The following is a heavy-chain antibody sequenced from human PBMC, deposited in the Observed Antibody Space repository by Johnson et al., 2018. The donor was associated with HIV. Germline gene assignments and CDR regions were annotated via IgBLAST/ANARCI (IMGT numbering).Heavy chain of an antibody. CDR1: GFTFDDYG. J-gene: IGHJ3*02. D-gene: IGHD1-26*01. CDR3: AREGSGSWGRKRGPVKADAFDI. CDR2: INWNGGST. V-gene: IGHV3-20*04. Sequence: VQLVESGGGVVQPGRSLRLSCAASGFTFDDYGMSWVRQAPGKGLEWVSGINWNGGSTGYADSVKGRFTISRDNAKNSLYLQMNSLRAEYTALYYCAREGSGSWGRKRGPVKADAFDIWGQGTMVTVSS.